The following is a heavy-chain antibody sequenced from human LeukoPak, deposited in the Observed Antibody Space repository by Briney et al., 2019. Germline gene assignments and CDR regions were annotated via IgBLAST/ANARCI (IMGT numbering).Heavy chain of an antibody. D-gene: IGHD3-10*01. V-gene: IGHV1-2*02. J-gene: IGHJ4*02. CDR1: GYTFTGYN. CDR3: ARDRGSGSYYGY. CDR2: IFPNSGGT. Sequence: GASVTVSCKASGYTFTGYNMHWVRQAPGQGLEWMGWIFPNSGGTRYAQKFQGRVTMTRDTSISTAYMELSSLTSDDTAVYYCARDRGSGSYYGYWGQGTLVTVSS.